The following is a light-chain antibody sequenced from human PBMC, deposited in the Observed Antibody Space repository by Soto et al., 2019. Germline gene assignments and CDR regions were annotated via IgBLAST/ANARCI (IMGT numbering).Light chain of an antibody. CDR1: SYNIGNNA. CDR3: AAWYDSLNAGL. CDR2: YDD. Sequence: QSVLTQPPSVSEAPRQRVTISCSGSSYNIGNNAVNWYQQFPGKDPKDLIYYDDLLPSGGFYRFFGSKSCTSASLAISCLQSEDEADDYCAAWYDSLNAGLFGGGTKLTVL. J-gene: IGLJ2*01. V-gene: IGLV1-36*01.